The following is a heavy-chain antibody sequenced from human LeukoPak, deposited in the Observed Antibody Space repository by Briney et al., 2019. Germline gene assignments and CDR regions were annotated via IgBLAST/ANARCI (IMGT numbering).Heavy chain of an antibody. Sequence: GESLKISCKGSGCSFTSYWIGLVRQMPGKGLEWMGIIYPGDSDTRYSPSFQGQVTISADKSISTAYLQWSSLKASDTAMYYWARGLFGTADYYYGMDVWGQGTTVTVSS. V-gene: IGHV5-51*01. D-gene: IGHD3/OR15-3a*01. J-gene: IGHJ6*02. CDR2: IYPGDSDT. CDR3: ARGLFGTADYYYGMDV. CDR1: GCSFTSYW.